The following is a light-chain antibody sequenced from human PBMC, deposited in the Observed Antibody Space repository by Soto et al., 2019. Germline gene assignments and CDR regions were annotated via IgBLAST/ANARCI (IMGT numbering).Light chain of an antibody. J-gene: IGKJ2*01. Sequence: ESVLTQSPATLSLSPGERATLSCRASPSVSNSLAWYQHKPGQAPRLLIYVASYRATGIPARFSGSGSGTEYTLTISNLQAEDFAVYYCQQFNNWPHTFGQGTRLEIK. CDR1: PSVSNS. V-gene: IGKV3-11*01. CDR2: VAS. CDR3: QQFNNWPHT.